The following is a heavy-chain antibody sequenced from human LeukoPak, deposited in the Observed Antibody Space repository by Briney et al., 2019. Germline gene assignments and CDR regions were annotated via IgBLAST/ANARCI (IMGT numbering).Heavy chain of an antibody. CDR2: IYYSGST. CDR3: ARPLGWFDP. J-gene: IGHJ5*02. CDR1: GGSISSSSYY. V-gene: IGHV4-39*01. Sequence: SETLSLTCTVSGGSISSSSYYWGWLRQPPGTGLEWIGSIYYSGSTYYNPSLKSRITISVDTSKNQFSLKLSSVTAADTAVYYCARPLGWFDPWGQGTLVTVSS. D-gene: IGHD3-16*02.